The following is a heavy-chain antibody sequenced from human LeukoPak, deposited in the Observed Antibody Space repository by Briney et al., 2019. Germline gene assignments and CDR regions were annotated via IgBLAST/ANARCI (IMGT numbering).Heavy chain of an antibody. Sequence: GGSLRLSCAASGFTFSSYAMSWVRQAPGKGLEWVSAISGSGGSTYYADSVKGRFTISRDNAKNSLYLQMNSLRAEDTAVYYCARDGSSGWHYFDYWGRGTLVTVSS. D-gene: IGHD6-19*01. CDR3: ARDGSSGWHYFDY. CDR1: GFTFSSYA. CDR2: ISGSGGST. V-gene: IGHV3-23*01. J-gene: IGHJ4*02.